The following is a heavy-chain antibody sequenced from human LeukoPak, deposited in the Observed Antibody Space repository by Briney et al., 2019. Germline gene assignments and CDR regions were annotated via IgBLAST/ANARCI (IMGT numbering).Heavy chain of an antibody. V-gene: IGHV3-48*02. CDR2: ISSSSSTI. CDR1: GFTFSSYS. Sequence: GGSLRLSCAASGFTFSSYSMNWVRQAPGKGLEWVSCISSSSSTIYYADSVKGRFTISRDNAKNSLYLQMNSLRDEDTAVYYCARDHSTFGVVTFDYWGQGTLVTVSS. J-gene: IGHJ4*02. D-gene: IGHD3-3*01. CDR3: ARDHSTFGVVTFDY.